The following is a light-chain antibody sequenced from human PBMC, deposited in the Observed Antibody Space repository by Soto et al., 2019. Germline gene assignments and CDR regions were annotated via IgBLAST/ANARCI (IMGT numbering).Light chain of an antibody. CDR3: QKYNSVPFT. CDR1: QGISNY. CDR2: AAS. J-gene: IGKJ3*01. Sequence: IQITKSPSSLSASVGDRVTITCRASQGISNYLAWYQQIPGKVPKLLIYAASTLQSGVPSRFSGSGSGTDFTLTISSLQPEDVATYYCQKYNSVPFTFGPGTKVDIK. V-gene: IGKV1-27*01.